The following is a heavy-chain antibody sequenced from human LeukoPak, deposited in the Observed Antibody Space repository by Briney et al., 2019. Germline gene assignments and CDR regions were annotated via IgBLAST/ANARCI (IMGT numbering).Heavy chain of an antibody. Sequence: GGSLRLSCAASGFTFSDYSMNWVRQPPRKGLEWVSCISGSGSYIYYADSVKGRFTISRDNAKNSLNLQMNSLRAEDTAVYYCVRERFHGSGAPKFDFWGQGNLVTVSS. CDR1: GFTFSDYS. CDR3: VRERFHGSGAPKFDF. CDR2: ISGSGSYI. V-gene: IGHV3-21*01. D-gene: IGHD3-10*01. J-gene: IGHJ4*02.